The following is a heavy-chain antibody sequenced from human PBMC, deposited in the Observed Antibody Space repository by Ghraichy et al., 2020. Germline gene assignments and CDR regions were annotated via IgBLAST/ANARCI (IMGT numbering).Heavy chain of an antibody. CDR1: GFTFSSYG. CDR3: ARVEDGSAAAGPRTNYYYYGMDV. D-gene: IGHD6-13*01. Sequence: GGSLRLSCAASGFTFSSYGMHWVRQAPGKGLEWVAVIWYDGSNKYYADSVKGRFTISRDNSKNTLYLQMNSLRAEDTAVYYCARVEDGSAAAGPRTNYYYYGMDVWGQGTTVTVSS. J-gene: IGHJ6*02. CDR2: IWYDGSNK. V-gene: IGHV3-33*01.